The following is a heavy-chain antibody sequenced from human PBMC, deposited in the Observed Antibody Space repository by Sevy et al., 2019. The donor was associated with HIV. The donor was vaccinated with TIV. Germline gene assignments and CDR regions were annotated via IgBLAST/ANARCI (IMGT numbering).Heavy chain of an antibody. J-gene: IGHJ6*02. V-gene: IGHV3-30*02. CDR1: GFTFSTYG. D-gene: IGHD2-2*01. Sequence: GGSLRLSCAASGFTFSTYGMHWVRQAPGKGLEWVAFIRFDGTIQYYTDSMKGRLTISRDNSKKTLYLQMNSLRAEDTAVYFCAKVLHIVVVPAAIDYYYGMDVWGQGTTVTVSS. CDR3: AKVLHIVVVPAAIDYYYGMDV. CDR2: IRFDGTIQ.